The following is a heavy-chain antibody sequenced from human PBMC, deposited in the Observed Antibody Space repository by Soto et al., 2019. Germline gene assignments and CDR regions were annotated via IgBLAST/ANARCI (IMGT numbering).Heavy chain of an antibody. CDR1: GFTFSSYG. J-gene: IGHJ4*02. Sequence: PGGSLRLSCAASGFTFSSYGMHWVRQAPGKGLEWVAVIWYDGSNKYYADSVKGRFTISRDNSKNTLYLQMNSLRAEDTAVYYCARDSEGPSLARRGSYPYYFDYWGQGTLVTVSS. V-gene: IGHV3-33*01. CDR2: IWYDGSNK. D-gene: IGHD1-26*01. CDR3: ARDSEGPSLARRGSYPYYFDY.